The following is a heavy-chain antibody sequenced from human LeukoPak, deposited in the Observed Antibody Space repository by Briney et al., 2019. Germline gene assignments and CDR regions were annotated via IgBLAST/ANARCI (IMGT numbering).Heavy chain of an antibody. CDR3: AVGDGYNYYYYYYMDV. J-gene: IGHJ6*03. Sequence: SVKVSCKASGGTFSSYAISWVRQAPGQGLEWMGGIIPIFGTANYAQKFQGRVTITADESTSTAYMELSSLRSEDTAVYYCAVGDGYNYYYYYYMDVWGKGTTVTVSS. CDR1: GGTFSSYA. V-gene: IGHV1-69*13. D-gene: IGHD5-24*01. CDR2: IIPIFGTA.